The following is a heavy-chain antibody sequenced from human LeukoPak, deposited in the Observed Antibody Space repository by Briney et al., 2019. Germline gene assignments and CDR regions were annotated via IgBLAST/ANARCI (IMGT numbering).Heavy chain of an antibody. Sequence: PSETLSLTCAVYGGSFSGYYWSWIRQPPGKGLEWIGEINHSGSTNYNPSLKSRVTISVDTSKNQFSLKLSSVTAADTAVYYCARTSDGYLFDPWGQGTQVTVSS. D-gene: IGHD6-13*01. CDR3: ARTSDGYLFDP. J-gene: IGHJ5*02. CDR1: GGSFSGYY. CDR2: INHSGST. V-gene: IGHV4-34*01.